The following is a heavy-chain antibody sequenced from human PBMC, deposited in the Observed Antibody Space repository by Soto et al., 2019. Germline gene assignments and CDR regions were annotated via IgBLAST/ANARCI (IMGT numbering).Heavy chain of an antibody. CDR2: IYYSGST. Sequence: SETLSLTCTVSGGSISSSSYYWGWIRQPPGKGLEWIGSIYYSGSTYYNPSLKSRVTISVDTSKNQFSLKLSSVTAADTAVYYCARSVTYYFDYWGQGTLVTVS. J-gene: IGHJ4*02. CDR1: GGSISSSSYY. CDR3: ARSVTYYFDY. D-gene: IGHD5-18*01. V-gene: IGHV4-39*01.